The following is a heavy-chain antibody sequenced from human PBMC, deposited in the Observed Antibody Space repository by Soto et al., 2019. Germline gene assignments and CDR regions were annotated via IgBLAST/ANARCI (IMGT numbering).Heavy chain of an antibody. CDR3: ARDLAAYYYGSGSYYYYGMDV. J-gene: IGHJ6*02. CDR2: IYSGGRI. D-gene: IGHD3-10*01. Sequence: GGSLRLSCTASGFTVSSNYMGWVRQAPGKGLEWVSIIYSGGRIYYADSVKGRFTISRDNSKNTLYLQMNSLRAEDTAAYYCARDLAAYYYGSGSYYYYGMDVWGQGTTVTVSS. CDR1: GFTVSSNY. V-gene: IGHV3-66*01.